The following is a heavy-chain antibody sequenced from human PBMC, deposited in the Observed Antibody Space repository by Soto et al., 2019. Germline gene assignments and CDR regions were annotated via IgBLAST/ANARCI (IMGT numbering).Heavy chain of an antibody. Sequence: QITLKESGPTLVKPTQTLTLTCTFSGFSLSTSGVVVGWIRQPPGKALEWLALIYWDDDKRYSASLKSRLTITKDTSKNQGVLTMTNMDPVDTATYYCAHTSGAVNLDSWGPGTVVTVSS. CDR1: GFSLSTSGVV. CDR2: IYWDDDK. D-gene: IGHD3-10*01. CDR3: AHTSGAVNLDS. J-gene: IGHJ4*02. V-gene: IGHV2-5*02.